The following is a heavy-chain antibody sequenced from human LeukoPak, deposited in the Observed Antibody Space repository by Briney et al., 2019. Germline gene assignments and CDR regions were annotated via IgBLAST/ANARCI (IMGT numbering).Heavy chain of an antibody. D-gene: IGHD2-15*01. J-gene: IGHJ4*02. Sequence: GSLRLSCAASGFSFDDYVMSWVRQAPGKGLEWVSAMSSSDDGRYYAASVRGRFTISRDTSRSTLYLQMNSLRAEDAAVYYCAKAPVTSCRGAFCYPFDYWGQGTLVTVSS. CDR2: MSSSDDGR. V-gene: IGHV3-23*01. CDR3: AKAPVTSCRGAFCYPFDY. CDR1: GFSFDDYV.